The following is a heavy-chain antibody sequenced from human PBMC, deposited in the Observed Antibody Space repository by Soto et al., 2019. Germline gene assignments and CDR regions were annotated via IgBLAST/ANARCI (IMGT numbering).Heavy chain of an antibody. J-gene: IGHJ4*02. V-gene: IGHV4-61*01. CDR3: ARDLGEYYYDSSGFYYFEY. Sequence: SETLSLTCTVSGGSGSSGSYYWSWIRQPPGKGLEWIGYIYYQGSTNYTPSLKSRVTRSVDTSKNQFSLNLSSVTAADLAVSDCARDLGEYYYDSSGFYYFEYRGQGTLVSVCS. D-gene: IGHD3-22*01. CDR2: IYYQGST. CDR1: GGSGSSGSYY.